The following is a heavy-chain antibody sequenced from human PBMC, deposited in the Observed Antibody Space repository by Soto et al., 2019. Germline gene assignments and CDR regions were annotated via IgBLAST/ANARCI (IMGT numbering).Heavy chain of an antibody. CDR3: ARAISPYCSGGSCYEVGSYHYYRMDV. V-gene: IGHV3-21*01. J-gene: IGHJ6*02. D-gene: IGHD2-15*01. Sequence: GGSLRLSCAASGFTFSSYSMNWVRQAPGKGLEWVSSISSSSSYIYYADSVKGRFTISRDNAKNSLYLQMNSLRAEDTAVYYCARAISPYCSGGSCYEVGSYHYYRMDVWGQGTTVTVSS. CDR1: GFTFSSYS. CDR2: ISSSSSYI.